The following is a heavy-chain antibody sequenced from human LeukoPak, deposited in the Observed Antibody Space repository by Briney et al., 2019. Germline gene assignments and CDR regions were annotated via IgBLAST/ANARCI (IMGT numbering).Heavy chain of an antibody. D-gene: IGHD3-16*01. J-gene: IGHJ6*04. V-gene: IGHV3-74*01. Sequence: HAGGSLRLSCAASGFTFSSYWMHWVRHAPGKGLVWVSRINSDGSSTSYADSVKGRFTISRDNAKNTLYLQMNSLRAEDTAVYYCASGGPIYYYGMDVWGKGTTVTVSS. CDR1: GFTFSSYW. CDR2: INSDGSST. CDR3: ASGGPIYYYGMDV.